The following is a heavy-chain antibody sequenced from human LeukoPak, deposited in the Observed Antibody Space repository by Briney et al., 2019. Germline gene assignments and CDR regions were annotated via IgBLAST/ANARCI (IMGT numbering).Heavy chain of an antibody. J-gene: IGHJ5*02. CDR3: ARGLGRGYNWFDP. V-gene: IGHV4-30-2*01. CDR2: IYHSGST. D-gene: IGHD3-10*01. CDR1: GCSISSGGYS. Sequence: PSETLSLTCAVSGCSISSGGYSWSWIRQPPGKGLEWIGYIYHSGSTYCNPSLKSRVTISVDRSKNQFSLKLSSVTAADTAVYYCARGLGRGYNWFDPWGQGTLVTVSS.